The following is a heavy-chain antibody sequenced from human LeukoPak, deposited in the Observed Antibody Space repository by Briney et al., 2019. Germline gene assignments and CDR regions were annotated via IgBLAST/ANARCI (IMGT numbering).Heavy chain of an antibody. J-gene: IGHJ5*02. V-gene: IGHV4-39*01. CDR2: IYYSGST. Sequence: PPETLSLTCTVSGGSISSSSYYWGWIRQPPGKGLEWIGSIYYSGSTYYNPSLKSRVTISVDTSKNQFSLKLSSVTAADTAVYFCARLMLRFDPWGQGTLVSVSS. CDR3: ARLMLRFDP. CDR1: GGSISSSSYY. D-gene: IGHD2-8*01.